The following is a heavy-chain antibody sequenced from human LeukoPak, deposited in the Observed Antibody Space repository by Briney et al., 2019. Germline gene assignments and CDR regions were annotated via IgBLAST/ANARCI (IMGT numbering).Heavy chain of an antibody. CDR3: AKDLHDYGNYVGWFDS. CDR2: IKSKTDGGTT. V-gene: IGHV3-15*01. CDR1: GFSFRNAW. Sequence: GGSLRLSCAASGFSFRNAWMSWVRQAPGKGLEWVGRIKSKTDGGTTDYAAPVKGRFTISRDHSKTTLFLQMNSLRAEDTAVYYCAKDLHDYGNYVGWFDSWGQGTLVTVSS. J-gene: IGHJ5*01. D-gene: IGHD4-11*01.